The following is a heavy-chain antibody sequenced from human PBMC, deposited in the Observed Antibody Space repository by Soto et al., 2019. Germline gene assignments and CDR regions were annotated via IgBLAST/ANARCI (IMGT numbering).Heavy chain of an antibody. D-gene: IGHD5-12*01. V-gene: IGHV1-46*01. J-gene: IGHJ4*02. CDR3: ALKVVTYDDK. CDR1: GYSFTSTY. Sequence: QVQLVQSGAEVKKPGASVRISCRASGYSFTSTYVPWVRQAPGQGPEWMGIINPAGGTTYYAQKFQDRLTLTSDRSTASVFMDLYDLTAEDTAVYFCALKVVTYDDKWGQGTLLTVSS. CDR2: INPAGGTT.